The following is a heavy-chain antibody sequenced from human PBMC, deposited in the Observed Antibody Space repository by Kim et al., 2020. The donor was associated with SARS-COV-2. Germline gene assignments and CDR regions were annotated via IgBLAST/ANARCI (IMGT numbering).Heavy chain of an antibody. CDR2: ISSNGGST. CDR3: VKDTAGYRGLRLGELSLGPWGFLDY. D-gene: IGHD3-16*02. Sequence: GGSLRLSCSASGFAFSSYAMHWVRQAPGKGLEYVSAISSNGGSTYYADSVKGRFTISRDNSKNTLYLQMSSLRAEDTAVYYCVKDTAGYRGLRLGELSLGPWGFLDYWGQGTLVTVSS. V-gene: IGHV3-64D*06. J-gene: IGHJ4*02. CDR1: GFAFSSYA.